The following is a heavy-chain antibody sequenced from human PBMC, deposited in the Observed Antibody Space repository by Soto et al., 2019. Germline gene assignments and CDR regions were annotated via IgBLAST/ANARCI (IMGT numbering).Heavy chain of an antibody. V-gene: IGHV1-46*01. CDR1: GYTFTSYY. Sequence: ASVKVSCKASGYTFTSYYMHWVRQAPGQGLEWMGIINPSGGSTSYAQKFQGRVTMTRDTSTSTVYMELSSLRSEDTAVYYCARALNYVWGSYRPLYYYYYGMEVWGQGTTVTVSS. J-gene: IGHJ6*02. CDR2: INPSGGST. CDR3: ARALNYVWGSYRPLYYYYYGMEV. D-gene: IGHD3-16*02.